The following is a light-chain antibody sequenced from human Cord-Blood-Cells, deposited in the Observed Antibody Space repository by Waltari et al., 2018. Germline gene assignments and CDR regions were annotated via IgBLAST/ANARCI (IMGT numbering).Light chain of an antibody. CDR2: RNN. CDR1: APTIGSTY. J-gene: IGLJ3*02. V-gene: IGLV1-47*01. Sequence: QPVLPPPPSPSGPPGQRVTTSRPASAPTIGSTYVYWYQQPPGTAPKLLIYRNNQRPSGVPDRFSGSKSGTSASLAISGLRSEDEADYYCAAWDDSLSVWVFGGGTKLTVL. CDR3: AAWDDSLSVWV.